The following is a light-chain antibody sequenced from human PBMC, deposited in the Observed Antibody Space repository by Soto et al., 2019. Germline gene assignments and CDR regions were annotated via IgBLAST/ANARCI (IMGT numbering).Light chain of an antibody. CDR3: QQLNSYPST. Sequence: DIQLTQSPSFLSASVGDRVTITCRASQGISSYLAWYQQKPGKAPKLLIYAASTLQSGVPSRFSGSGSGTEFNLTISILQPEDCATYYCQQLNSYPSTFGGGTNVEIK. CDR1: QGISSY. CDR2: AAS. J-gene: IGKJ4*01. V-gene: IGKV1-9*01.